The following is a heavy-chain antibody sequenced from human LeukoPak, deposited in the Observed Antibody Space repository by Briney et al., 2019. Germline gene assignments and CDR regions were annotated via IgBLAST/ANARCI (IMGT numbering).Heavy chain of an antibody. CDR3: ARGGRRDGYNLRQFDY. CDR1: GGTFSSYA. CDR2: IIPIFGTA. Sequence: SVKVSCKASGGTFSSYAISWVRQAPGQGLEWMGGIIPIFGTANYAQKFQGRVTITADESTSTAYMELSSLRSEDTAVYYWARGGRRDGYNLRQFDYWGQGTLVTVSS. J-gene: IGHJ4*02. V-gene: IGHV1-69*13. D-gene: IGHD5-24*01.